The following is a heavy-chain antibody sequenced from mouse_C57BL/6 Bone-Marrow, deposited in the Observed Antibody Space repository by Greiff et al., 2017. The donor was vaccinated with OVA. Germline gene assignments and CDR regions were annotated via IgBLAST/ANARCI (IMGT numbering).Heavy chain of an antibody. CDR2: INPSTGGT. CDR1: GYSFTGYY. CDR3: ARGTTVVATKD. J-gene: IGHJ3*01. D-gene: IGHD1-1*01. V-gene: IGHV1-42*01. Sequence: VQLKQSGPELVKPGASVKISCKASGYSFTGYYMNWVKQSPEKSLEWIGEINPSTGGTTYNQKFKAKATLTVDKSSSRAYMQLKSLTSEDSAVYYCARGTTVVATKDWGQGTLVTVSA.